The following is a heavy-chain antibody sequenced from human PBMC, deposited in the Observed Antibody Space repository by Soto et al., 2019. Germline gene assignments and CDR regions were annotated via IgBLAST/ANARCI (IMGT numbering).Heavy chain of an antibody. V-gene: IGHV5-51*01. J-gene: IGHJ6*02. D-gene: IGHD2-2*01. CDR2: IHPGDSDT. CDR1: GYSFTSYW. CDR3: ARHYCSSTSCYPVYYYYYGMDV. Sequence: GESLKISCXGSGYSFTSYWIGWVRQMPGKGLEWMGIIHPGDSDTRYSPSFQGQVTISADKSISTAYLQWSGLKASDTAMYYCARHYCSSTSCYPVYYYYYGMDVWGQGTTVTVSS.